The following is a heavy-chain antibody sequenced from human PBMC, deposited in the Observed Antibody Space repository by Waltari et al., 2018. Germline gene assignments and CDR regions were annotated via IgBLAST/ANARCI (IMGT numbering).Heavy chain of an antibody. CDR3: ARVERGYSYGTLDL. V-gene: IGHV4-61*02. Sequence: QMQLQESGPGLVKPSQTLSPTCTVSRGSLTCGSYYWNWVRQPAGKGLELIWRIYISGSTDYSPSLKSRVTMSLDTSKNQFFLKMTSAIATDTAVYYCARVERGYSYGTLDLWGPGKLVTVSS. CDR2: IYISGST. J-gene: IGHJ5*02. CDR1: RGSLTCGSYY. D-gene: IGHD5-18*01.